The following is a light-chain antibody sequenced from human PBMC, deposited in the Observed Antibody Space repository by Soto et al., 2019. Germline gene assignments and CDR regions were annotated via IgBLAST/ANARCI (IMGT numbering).Light chain of an antibody. Sequence: EIVLTQSPGTLSLSSGERATLSCKTSQSVDNSYLAWYQHKHGQPPRLLIYGASGRATGIPDRFRASGSGKDFTLTISRVDPEDFAVYYCQQYGGSPPITFGQGTRLDIK. CDR2: GAS. J-gene: IGKJ5*01. CDR3: QQYGGSPPIT. V-gene: IGKV3-20*01. CDR1: QSVDNSY.